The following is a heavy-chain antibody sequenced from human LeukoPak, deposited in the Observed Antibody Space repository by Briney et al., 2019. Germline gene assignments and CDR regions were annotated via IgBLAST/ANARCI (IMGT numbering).Heavy chain of an antibody. J-gene: IGHJ4*02. V-gene: IGHV4-61*02. D-gene: IGHD6-13*01. Sequence: SQTLSLTCTVSGGSINSGNYYWSWIRQPAGRGLEWIARIHTGGTTNYNPSLKSRVTISLDTSKSQFSLRLNSVTAADTAVYYCARDHNSSWDIYYFDSWGQGTLVTVSS. CDR3: ARDHNSSWDIYYFDS. CDR2: IHTGGTT. CDR1: GGSINSGNYY.